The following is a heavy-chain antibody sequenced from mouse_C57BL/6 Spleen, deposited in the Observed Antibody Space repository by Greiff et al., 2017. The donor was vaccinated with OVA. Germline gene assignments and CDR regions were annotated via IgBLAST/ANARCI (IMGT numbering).Heavy chain of an antibody. D-gene: IGHD2-2*01. J-gene: IGHJ4*01. CDR1: GFTFSNYW. V-gene: IGHV6-3*01. CDR3: TWGYPYSMDY. Sequence: EVKLVESGGGLVQPGGSMKLSCVASGFTFSNYWMNWVRQSPEKGLEWVAQIRLKSDNYATPYAESVKGRFTISRDDSNSSVYLQMNNLRAEDTGIYYCTWGYPYSMDYWGQGTSVTVSS. CDR2: IRLKSDNYAT.